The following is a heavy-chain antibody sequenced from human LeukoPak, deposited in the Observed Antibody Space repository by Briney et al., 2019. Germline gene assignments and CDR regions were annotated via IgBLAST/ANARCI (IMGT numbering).Heavy chain of an antibody. J-gene: IGHJ3*02. Sequence: SETLSLTCTVSGGSISSSTDNWGWIRQPPGKGLEWIGSIYYSGSTYYNPSLKSRVTISVDTSKNQFSLKLSSVTAADTAVYYCARQGKHYDSSGYGRLNAFDIWGQGTMVTVSS. V-gene: IGHV4-39*01. CDR3: ARQGKHYDSSGYGRLNAFDI. CDR2: IYYSGST. D-gene: IGHD3-22*01. CDR1: GGSISSSTDN.